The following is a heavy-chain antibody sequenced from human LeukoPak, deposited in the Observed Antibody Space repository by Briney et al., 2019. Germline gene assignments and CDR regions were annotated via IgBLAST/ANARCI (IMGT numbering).Heavy chain of an antibody. V-gene: IGHV3-23*01. CDR2: ISGSGSST. D-gene: IGHD6-13*01. J-gene: IGHJ4*02. CDR3: AKDRRSSNWLHDY. CDR1: GFTFSSYA. Sequence: GGSLRLSCAASGFTFSSYAMSWVRQAPGKGLECVSGISGSGSSTYYADSVKGQFTISRDNSKNTLYLQMSGLRAEDTAVYYCAKDRRSSNWLHDYWGQGTLVTVSS.